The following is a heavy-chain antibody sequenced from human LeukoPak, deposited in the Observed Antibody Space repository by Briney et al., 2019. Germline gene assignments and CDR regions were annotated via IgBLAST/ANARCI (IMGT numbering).Heavy chain of an antibody. CDR2: INQSGNT. V-gene: IGHV4-34*01. CDR3: ATKYSVAVAANPPYFDY. Sequence: PSETLSLTCGVYGGSFSGYYWSWIRQSPGRGLEWIGEINQSGNTNYNPSLKSRVTISVDTSKNQFSLKLSSVIAADTGVYYCATKYSVAVAANPPYFDYWGQGTLVTVSS. J-gene: IGHJ4*02. D-gene: IGHD6-19*01. CDR1: GGSFSGYY.